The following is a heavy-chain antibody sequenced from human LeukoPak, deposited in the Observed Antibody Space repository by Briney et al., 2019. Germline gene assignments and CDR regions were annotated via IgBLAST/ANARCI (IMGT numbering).Heavy chain of an antibody. J-gene: IGHJ4*02. CDR2: IIPIFGTA. Sequence: SVKVSCKASGGTFSSYAISWVRQAPGQGLEWMGGIIPIFGTANYAQKFQGRVTITRDTSASTAYMELSSLRSEDTAVYYCARGIAVAGSKFYYFDYWGQGTLVTVSS. V-gene: IGHV1-69*05. CDR3: ARGIAVAGSKFYYFDY. CDR1: GGTFSSYA. D-gene: IGHD6-19*01.